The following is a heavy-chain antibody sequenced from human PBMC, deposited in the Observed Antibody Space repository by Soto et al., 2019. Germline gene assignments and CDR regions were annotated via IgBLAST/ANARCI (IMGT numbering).Heavy chain of an antibody. CDR1: GGSFSGYY. Sequence: SETLSLTCAVYGGSFSGYYWSWIRQPPGKGLEWIGEINHSGSTNYNPSLKSRVTMSVDTSKNQFSLKLSSVTAADTAMYYCARGTTGNWFDPWGQGTLVTVSS. J-gene: IGHJ5*02. V-gene: IGHV4-34*01. CDR2: INHSGST. CDR3: ARGTTGNWFDP. D-gene: IGHD4-17*01.